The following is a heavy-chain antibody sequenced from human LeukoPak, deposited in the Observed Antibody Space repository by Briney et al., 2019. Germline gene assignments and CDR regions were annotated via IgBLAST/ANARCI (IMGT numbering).Heavy chain of an antibody. J-gene: IGHJ4*02. V-gene: IGHV3-74*01. D-gene: IGHD3-10*01. CDR1: GFTFNSYW. Sequence: GGSLRLSCATSGFTFNSYWMPWVRQAPGKGLVWVSRINGDGSGGNYADSVKGRFTISRDNSKNTLYLQMNSLRAEDTAVYYCAKASMVRGVITSPVRYFDYWGQGTLVTVSS. CDR2: INGDGSGG. CDR3: AKASMVRGVITSPVRYFDY.